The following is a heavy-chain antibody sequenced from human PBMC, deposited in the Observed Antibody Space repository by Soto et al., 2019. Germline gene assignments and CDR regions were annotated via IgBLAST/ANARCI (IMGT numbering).Heavy chain of an antibody. D-gene: IGHD3-22*01. J-gene: IGHJ4*02. Sequence: SSETLSLTCTVSGGSISSGDYYWSWIRQPPGKGLEWIGYIYYSGSTYYNPSLKSRVTISVDTSKNQFSLKLSSVTAADTAVYYCARVPYYDSTFDYWGQGTLVTVSS. CDR3: ARVPYYDSTFDY. V-gene: IGHV4-30-4*01. CDR1: GGSISSGDYY. CDR2: IYYSGST.